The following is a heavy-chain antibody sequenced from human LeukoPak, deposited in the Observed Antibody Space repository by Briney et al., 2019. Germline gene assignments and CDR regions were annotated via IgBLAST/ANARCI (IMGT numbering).Heavy chain of an antibody. Sequence: GGSLRLSCAASGFTFSSSAMSWVRQVPGKGLEWVSGVSASGGSTYYADSVKGRFTISRDNSKNTLYLQMNSLRAEDTAVYYCARGPPSSYYYYYGMDVWGQGTTVTVSS. V-gene: IGHV3-23*01. CDR3: ARGPPSSYYYYYGMDV. J-gene: IGHJ6*02. CDR2: VSASGGST. CDR1: GFTFSSSA.